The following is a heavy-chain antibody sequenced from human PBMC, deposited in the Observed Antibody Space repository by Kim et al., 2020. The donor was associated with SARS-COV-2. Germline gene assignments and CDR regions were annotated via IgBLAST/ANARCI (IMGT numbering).Heavy chain of an antibody. Sequence: GESLKISCHASGYNFNTSWIGWVRQVSGRGLEWMGIIYPGDSDTRYSPTFQGHVTISAARSVSSTYLQWNNLKASDSGIYYCARWLLGPYNTAYSFDLWGQGTLVSVSS. CDR2: IYPGDSDT. J-gene: IGHJ4*02. V-gene: IGHV5-51*01. CDR3: ARWLLGPYNTAYSFDL. D-gene: IGHD3-22*01. CDR1: GYNFNTSW.